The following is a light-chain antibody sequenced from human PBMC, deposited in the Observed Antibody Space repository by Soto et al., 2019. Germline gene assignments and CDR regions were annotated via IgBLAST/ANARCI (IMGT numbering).Light chain of an antibody. V-gene: IGLV2-14*01. CDR1: SSDVGGYNY. CDR2: DVS. Sequence: QSVLTQPASVSGSPGQSITISCTGTSSDVGGYNYVSWYQQHPGKVPKLMIYDVSSRPSGVSTRFSGSKSGNTASLTISGLQAEDVADYYCSSYTSSITYVFGTGPKLTVL. CDR3: SSYTSSITYV. J-gene: IGLJ1*01.